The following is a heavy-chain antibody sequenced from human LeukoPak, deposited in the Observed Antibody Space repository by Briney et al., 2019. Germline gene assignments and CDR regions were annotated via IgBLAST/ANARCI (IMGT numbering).Heavy chain of an antibody. CDR3: ANRAVAAVVWYYFDY. D-gene: IGHD2-2*01. Sequence: GGSLRLSCAASGFTFSSYVMSWVRQAPGKGLEWVSAISGNGGNTYYADSVKGRFTISRDNSKNTLYLQMNSLRAEDTAVYCCANRAVAAVVWYYFDYWGQGAPVTVSS. V-gene: IGHV3-23*01. CDR2: ISGNGGNT. J-gene: IGHJ4*02. CDR1: GFTFSSYV.